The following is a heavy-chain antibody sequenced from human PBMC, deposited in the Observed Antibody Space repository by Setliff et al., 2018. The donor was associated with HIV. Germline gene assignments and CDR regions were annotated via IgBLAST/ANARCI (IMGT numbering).Heavy chain of an antibody. CDR1: GYTFSGYY. J-gene: IGHJ6*03. CDR3: ARKKKDYYGSGSYSGYYYYYHMDV. Sequence: ASVNVSCKASGYTFSGYYIHWVRQAPGQGLEWMGWINPNSGGTNYAQKFQGRVNMTRDTSITTAYLELSSLRSDDTAVFFCARKKKDYYGSGSYSGYYYYYHMDVWGQGTTVTVSS. V-gene: IGHV1-2*02. D-gene: IGHD3-10*01. CDR2: INPNSGGT.